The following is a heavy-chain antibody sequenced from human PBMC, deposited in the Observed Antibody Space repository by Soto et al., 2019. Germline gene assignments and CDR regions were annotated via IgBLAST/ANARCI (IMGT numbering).Heavy chain of an antibody. V-gene: IGHV3-23*01. CDR3: AKTTTYSSGWYYFDY. Sequence: EVQLLESGGGLVQPGGSLRLSCAASGFTFSSYAMSWVRQAPGKGLEWVSAISGSGGSTYYADSVKGRFTISRDNSKSTLYLQMNSLRAEDTAVYYCAKTTTYSSGWYYFDYWGQGTLVTVSS. D-gene: IGHD6-19*01. CDR1: GFTFSSYA. J-gene: IGHJ4*02. CDR2: ISGSGGST.